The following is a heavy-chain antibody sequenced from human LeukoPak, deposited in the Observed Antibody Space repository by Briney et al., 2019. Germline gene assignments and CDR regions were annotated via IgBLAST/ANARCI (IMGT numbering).Heavy chain of an antibody. CDR3: AKVKEGPITIFGVVIERYYYYGMDV. CDR1: GFTFSSYW. D-gene: IGHD3-3*01. Sequence: GGSLRLSCAASGFTFSSYWMHWVRQVPGEGLVWVSRINSDGYSIGYADSVKGRFTISRDNSKNSLYLQMNSLRTEDTALYYCAKVKEGPITIFGVVIERYYYYGMDVWGQGTTVTVSS. J-gene: IGHJ6*02. V-gene: IGHV3-74*01. CDR2: INSDGYSI.